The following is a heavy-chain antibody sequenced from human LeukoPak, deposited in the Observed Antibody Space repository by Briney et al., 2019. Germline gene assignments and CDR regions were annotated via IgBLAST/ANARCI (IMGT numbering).Heavy chain of an antibody. Sequence: ASVTVSCKASGYTFTSYGISWVRQAPGQGLEWMGWISAYNGNTNYAQKLQGRVTMTTDTSTSTDYMELRSLRSDDTAVYYCARDNSVRDEAWWFNPWGQGTLVTVSS. V-gene: IGHV1-18*01. D-gene: IGHD5-24*01. CDR2: ISAYNGNT. CDR1: GYTFTSYG. J-gene: IGHJ5*02. CDR3: ARDNSVRDEAWWFNP.